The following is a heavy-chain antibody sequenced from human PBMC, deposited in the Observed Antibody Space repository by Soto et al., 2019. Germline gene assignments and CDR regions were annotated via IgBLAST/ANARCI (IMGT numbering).Heavy chain of an antibody. CDR3: ASVKDWASDY. V-gene: IGHV3-48*04. J-gene: IGHJ4*02. CDR1: GFTFSRCR. Sequence: GGALRLPCVASGFTFSRCRMVWVRQAPGKGLEWVSYIFASSTTIYYADSVKGRFTVSRDNTQNSLFLLMNSLRAEDTAVYYCASVKDWASDYWGQGTLVTVSS. D-gene: IGHD3-9*01. CDR2: IFASSTTI.